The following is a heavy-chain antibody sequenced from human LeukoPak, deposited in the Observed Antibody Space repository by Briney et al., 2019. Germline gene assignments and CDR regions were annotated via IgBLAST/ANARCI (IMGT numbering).Heavy chain of an antibody. V-gene: IGHV4-59*01. J-gene: IGHJ4*02. CDR2: IYYSGTT. CDR3: ARGVYIAAAQYGY. D-gene: IGHD6-13*01. CDR1: GGSISSYY. Sequence: SETLSLTCTVSGGSISSYYWSWIRQPPGKGLGWIGYIYYSGTTNHNPSLKSRVTISVDTSKNQFSLKLSSVTAADTAVYYCARGVYIAAAQYGYWGQGTLVTVSS.